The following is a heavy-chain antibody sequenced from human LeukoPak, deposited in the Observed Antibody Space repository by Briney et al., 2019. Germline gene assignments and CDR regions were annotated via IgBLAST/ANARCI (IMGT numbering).Heavy chain of an antibody. CDR1: GFTFTTYF. CDR2: INPYSGAT. CDR3: GSATYTSIWFHDAFDI. J-gene: IGHJ3*02. D-gene: IGHD6-13*01. Sequence: GASVKVSCKASGFTFTTYFMHWVRQAPGQGLEWMGWINPYSGATNSAQKFQGRVTMTRDTSISTAYMELSMLTSDDTAVYYCGSATYTSIWFHDAFDIWGQGTMVTVSS. V-gene: IGHV1-2*02.